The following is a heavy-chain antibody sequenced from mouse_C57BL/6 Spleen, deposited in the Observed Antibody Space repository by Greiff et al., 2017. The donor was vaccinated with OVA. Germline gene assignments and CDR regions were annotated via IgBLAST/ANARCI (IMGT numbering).Heavy chain of an antibody. D-gene: IGHD2-12*01. Sequence: EVHLVESGGGLVQPGGSMKLSCAASGFTFSDAWMDWVRQSPEKGLEWDAEIRNKANNHATYYAESVKGRFTISRDDSKSSVYLQMNSLRAEDTGIYYCTRPGYRRGFAYWGQGTLVTVSA. CDR3: TRPGYRRGFAY. V-gene: IGHV6-6*01. J-gene: IGHJ3*01. CDR1: GFTFSDAW. CDR2: IRNKANNHAT.